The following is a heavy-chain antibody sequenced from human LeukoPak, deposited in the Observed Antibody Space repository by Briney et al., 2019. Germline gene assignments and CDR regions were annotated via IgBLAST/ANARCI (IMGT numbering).Heavy chain of an antibody. Sequence: PSETLSLTCAVSGGSISSGGYSWSWIRQPPGKGLEWIGYIYHSGSTYHNPSLKSRVTISVDRSKNQFSLKLSSVTAADTAVYYCARTAAGWDFDLWGRGTLVTVSS. V-gene: IGHV4-30-2*01. CDR1: GGSISSGGYS. CDR2: IYHSGST. CDR3: ARTAAGWDFDL. J-gene: IGHJ2*01. D-gene: IGHD6-13*01.